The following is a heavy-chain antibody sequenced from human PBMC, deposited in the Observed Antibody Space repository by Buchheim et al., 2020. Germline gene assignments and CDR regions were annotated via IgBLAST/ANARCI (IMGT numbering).Heavy chain of an antibody. J-gene: IGHJ6*02. Sequence: QVQLVQSGAEVKKPGASVKVSCKASGYTFTSYYMHWVRQAPGQGLEWMGIINPSGGSTSYAQKFQGRVTMTRDTSTSTVYMELSSLRSEDTAVYYCAREYCGGDCINFDAYYYYGMDVWGQGTT. CDR3: AREYCGGDCINFDAYYYYGMDV. V-gene: IGHV1-46*01. D-gene: IGHD2-21*02. CDR2: INPSGGST. CDR1: GYTFTSYY.